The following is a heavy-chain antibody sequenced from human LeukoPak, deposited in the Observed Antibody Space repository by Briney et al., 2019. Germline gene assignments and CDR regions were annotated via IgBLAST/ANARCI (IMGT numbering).Heavy chain of an antibody. J-gene: IGHJ4*02. Sequence: ASVKVSCXASGYTFTSYGISWVRQALGQGLEWMGWISAYNGNTNYAQKLQGRVTMTTDTSTSTAYMELRSLRSDDTAVYYCARDRRAGFLEWLPCCWGQGTLVTVSS. V-gene: IGHV1-18*01. D-gene: IGHD3-3*01. CDR2: ISAYNGNT. CDR3: ARDRRAGFLEWLPCC. CDR1: GYTFTSYG.